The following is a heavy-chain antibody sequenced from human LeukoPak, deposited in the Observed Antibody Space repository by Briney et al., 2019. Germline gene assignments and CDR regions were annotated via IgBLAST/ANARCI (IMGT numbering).Heavy chain of an antibody. D-gene: IGHD4/OR15-4a*01. J-gene: IGHJ4*02. V-gene: IGHV4-34*01. Sequence: SETLSLTCAVYGTSFRGYYWSWIRQSPGKGQEWIGEINHSGSSNYNPSLKSRVTILVDTSKNQFSLMVTSVTAADTAVYYCARGSFRGATDYWGQGTLVTVSS. CDR3: ARGSFRGATDY. CDR1: GTSFRGYY. CDR2: INHSGSS.